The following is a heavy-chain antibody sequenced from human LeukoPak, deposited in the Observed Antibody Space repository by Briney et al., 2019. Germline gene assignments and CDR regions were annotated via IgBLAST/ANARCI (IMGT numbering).Heavy chain of an antibody. CDR3: AKHRENFGDSCLDDY. J-gene: IGHJ4*02. CDR1: GFTFSSYA. CDR2: LTGDGGRT. D-gene: IGHD4-17*01. V-gene: IGHV3-64D*06. Sequence: GESLRLSCSASGFTFSSYAMHWVRQAPGKGLECVSALTGDGGRTYYADSVKGRFTISRDNSKNTLYLQMSSLRVEDTAVYYCAKHRENFGDSCLDDYWGQGTLVTVSS.